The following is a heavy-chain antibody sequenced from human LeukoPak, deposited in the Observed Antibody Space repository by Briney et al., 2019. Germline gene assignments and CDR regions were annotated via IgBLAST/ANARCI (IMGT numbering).Heavy chain of an antibody. CDR1: GSTLTGYY. V-gene: IGHV1-2*02. CDR3: AGADSVSARGYDYYYLKV. D-gene: IGHD6-6*01. Sequence: GASVKVSCKASGSTLTGYYLHWVRQAPGQGLEWMGWINPNTGDTEYAQKFQGRVTLTSDMTISTVYMELSRLRSDDTAVYYCAGADSVSARGYDYYYLKVWGKGTTVTVSS. CDR2: INPNTGDT. J-gene: IGHJ6*03.